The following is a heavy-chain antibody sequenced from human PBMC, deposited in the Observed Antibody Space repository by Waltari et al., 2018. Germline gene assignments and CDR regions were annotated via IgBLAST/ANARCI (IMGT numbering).Heavy chain of an antibody. CDR3: ARTHCTGGDCYPLPLDNWFDP. V-gene: IGHV2-70*04. J-gene: IGHJ5*02. CDR1: GSSPGPGGVR. D-gene: IGHD2-21*02. CDR2: IDWDDDK. Sequence: QVTLKESGPALVEPTQTLSPTRTLPGSSPGPGGVRVRCFRQPPGEALAWLGRIDWDDDKFYSASLGNMLTISKDTSKNQVVLTMANMDPVETGTYYGARTHCTGGDCYPLPLDNWFDPWGQGTLVTVSS.